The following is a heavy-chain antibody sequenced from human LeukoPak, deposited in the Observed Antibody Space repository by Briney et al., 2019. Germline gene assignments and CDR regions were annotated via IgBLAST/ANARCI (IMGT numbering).Heavy chain of an antibody. V-gene: IGHV3-30-3*01. D-gene: IGHD3-22*01. J-gene: IGHJ4*02. CDR1: GFTFSNYA. Sequence: GGSLRLSCAASGFTFSNYAMSWVRQAPGKGLEWVAVISYDGSNKYYADSVKGRFTISRDNSKNTLYLQMNSLRAEDTAVYYCARELYYYDSSGYLDYWGQGTLVTVSS. CDR2: ISYDGSNK. CDR3: ARELYYYDSSGYLDY.